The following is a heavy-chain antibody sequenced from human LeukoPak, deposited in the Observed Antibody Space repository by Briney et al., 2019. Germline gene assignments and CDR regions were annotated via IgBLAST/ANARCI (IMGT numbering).Heavy chain of an antibody. CDR2: ISSSSSYI. Sequence: GGSLRLSCAASGFTFSSYSMNWVRQAPGKGLEWVSSISSSSSYIYYADSVKGRFTISRDNAKNSLYLQMNSLRAEDTAVYYCAKDRSIGGSLFDYWGQGTLVTVSS. D-gene: IGHD1-26*01. V-gene: IGHV3-21*01. J-gene: IGHJ4*02. CDR3: AKDRSIGGSLFDY. CDR1: GFTFSSYS.